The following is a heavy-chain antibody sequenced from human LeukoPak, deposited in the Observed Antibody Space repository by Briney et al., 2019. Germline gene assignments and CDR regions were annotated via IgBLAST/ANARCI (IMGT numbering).Heavy chain of an antibody. CDR3: ARRGSYFDY. V-gene: IGHV1-46*01. Sequence: ASVKVSCKASGYTFTSYYMHWVRQAPGQGLEWMGIINPSGGNTNYAQNLQGRLTMTIDTSTNTAYMEVRSLRSDDTAVYYCARRGSYFDYWGQGTLVTVSS. CDR2: INPSGGNT. J-gene: IGHJ4*02. CDR1: GYTFTSYY. D-gene: IGHD1-26*01.